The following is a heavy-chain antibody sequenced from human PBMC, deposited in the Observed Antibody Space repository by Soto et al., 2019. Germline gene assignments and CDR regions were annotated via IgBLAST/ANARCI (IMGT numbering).Heavy chain of an antibody. V-gene: IGHV3-30*18. Sequence: GGSLRLFCAASGFTFSSYGMRWVRQAPGKGLEWVAVISYDGSNKYYADSVKGRFTISRDNSKNTLYLQMNSLRAEDTAVYYCAKDCWVVEAGTPYVFYYYGMDVWGQGTTVTVSS. CDR3: AKDCWVVEAGTPYVFYYYGMDV. CDR1: GFTFSSYG. J-gene: IGHJ6*02. CDR2: ISYDGSNK. D-gene: IGHD6-19*01.